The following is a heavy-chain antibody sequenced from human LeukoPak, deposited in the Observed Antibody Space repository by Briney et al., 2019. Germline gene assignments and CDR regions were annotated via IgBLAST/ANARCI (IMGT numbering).Heavy chain of an antibody. J-gene: IGHJ1*01. CDR3: ARTGNGEYFQH. V-gene: IGHV1-69*05. Sequence: SVKVSCKASGGTFSSYAISWVRQAPGQGLEWMGRVIPIFGTANYAQKFQGRVTITTDESTSTAYMELSSLRSEDTAVYYCARTGNGEYFQHWGQGTLVTVSS. CDR1: GGTFSSYA. D-gene: IGHD1-14*01. CDR2: VIPIFGTA.